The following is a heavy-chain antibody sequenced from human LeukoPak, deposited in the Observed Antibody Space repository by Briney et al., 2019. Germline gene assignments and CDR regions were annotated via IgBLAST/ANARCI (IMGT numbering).Heavy chain of an antibody. CDR3: ARGGIVATIRDFDY. CDR2: ISSSSSYT. Sequence: PGGSLRLSCAAPGFTFSDYYMSWIRQAPGKGLEWVSYISSSSSYTNYADSVKGRFTISRDNAKNSLYLQMNSLRAEDTAVYYCARGGIVATIRDFDYWGQGTLVTVSS. J-gene: IGHJ4*02. CDR1: GFTFSDYY. V-gene: IGHV3-11*06. D-gene: IGHD5-12*01.